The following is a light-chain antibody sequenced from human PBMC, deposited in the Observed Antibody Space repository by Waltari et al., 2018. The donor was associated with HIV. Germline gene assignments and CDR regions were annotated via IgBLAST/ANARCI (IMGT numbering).Light chain of an antibody. CDR1: SSDIGGYNY. CDR3: SSYTSSNTLV. Sequence: QSALTQPASVPGSPGQSITISCTGTSSDIGGYNYVSWSQHHPGKAPKLMIYEVSNRPSGVSNRFSGSKSGNTASLTISGLQAEDEADYYCSSYTSSNTLVFGTGTKVTVL. V-gene: IGLV2-14*01. J-gene: IGLJ1*01. CDR2: EVS.